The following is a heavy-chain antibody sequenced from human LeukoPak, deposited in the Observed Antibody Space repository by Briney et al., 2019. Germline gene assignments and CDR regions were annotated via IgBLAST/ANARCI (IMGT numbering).Heavy chain of an antibody. Sequence: GGSLRLSCAASGFIFSSYSMNWVRQAPGKGLEWVSSISSSTSYIYYADSVKGRFTISRDNSKNTLYLQMNSLRAEDTAVYYCAVHGSGTFYYLYYYMDVWGKGTTVTVSS. J-gene: IGHJ6*03. D-gene: IGHD3-10*01. CDR3: AVHGSGTFYYLYYYMDV. V-gene: IGHV3-21*01. CDR1: GFIFSSYS. CDR2: ISSSTSYI.